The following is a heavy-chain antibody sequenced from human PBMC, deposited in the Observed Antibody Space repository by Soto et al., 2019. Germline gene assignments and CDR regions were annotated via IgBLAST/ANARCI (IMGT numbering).Heavy chain of an antibody. J-gene: IGHJ6*02. D-gene: IGHD2-15*01. CDR2: IDPSDSYT. Sequence: PGESLKISCKGSGYSFTSYWISWVRQMPGKGLEWMGRIDPSDSYTRYSPSFQGQVTISADKSISTAYLQWSSLKASDTAMYYCATGYCSGGSCSRNYYYYYGMDVWGQGTTVTVSS. CDR3: ATGYCSGGSCSRNYYYYYGMDV. CDR1: GYSFTSYW. V-gene: IGHV5-10-1*04.